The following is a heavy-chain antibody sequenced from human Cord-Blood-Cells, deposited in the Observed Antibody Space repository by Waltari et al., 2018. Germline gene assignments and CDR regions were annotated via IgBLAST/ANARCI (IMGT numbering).Heavy chain of an antibody. Sequence: QVQLVESGGGVVQPGRSLSLSCAASGFTFSSYAMHWVRQAPGKGLEWVAVISYDGSNKYYADSVKGRFTISRDNSKNTLYLQMNSLRAEDTAVYYCARGAGGVRAFYYMDVWGKGTTVTVSS. CDR1: GFTFSSYA. V-gene: IGHV3-30-3*01. D-gene: IGHD3-10*02. CDR2: ISYDGSNK. CDR3: ARGAGGVRAFYYMDV. J-gene: IGHJ6*03.